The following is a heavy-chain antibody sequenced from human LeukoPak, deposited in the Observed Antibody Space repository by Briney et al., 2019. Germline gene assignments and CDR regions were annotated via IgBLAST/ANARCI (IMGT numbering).Heavy chain of an antibody. CDR3: ARVNRWFDP. Sequence: PGGSLRLSCTASGFTFSSYWMSWIRQPPGKGLEWVVNIKEDGREKYYVDSVKGRFTISRDNAKNSLYLEMNSLRAEDTAVYYCARVNRWFDPWGQGTLVTVSS. J-gene: IGHJ5*02. CDR2: IKEDGREK. CDR1: GFTFSSYW. V-gene: IGHV3-7*01. D-gene: IGHD3-16*02.